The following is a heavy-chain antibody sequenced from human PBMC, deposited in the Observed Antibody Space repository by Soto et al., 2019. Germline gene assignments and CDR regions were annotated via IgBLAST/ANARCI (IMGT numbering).Heavy chain of an antibody. CDR1: GFTFSSYA. J-gene: IGHJ3*02. Sequence: EVQLMESGGGLVQPGGSLRLSCAASGFTFSSYAMSWVRQAPGKGLEWVSTISGSSFNTFYADSVKGRLTISRDNSKSTLYVQMSSLRDEDTAIYYCAKDWGDYGDYPDAFDIWGQGTTVTVSS. CDR2: ISGSSFNT. CDR3: AKDWGDYGDYPDAFDI. D-gene: IGHD4-17*01. V-gene: IGHV3-23*01.